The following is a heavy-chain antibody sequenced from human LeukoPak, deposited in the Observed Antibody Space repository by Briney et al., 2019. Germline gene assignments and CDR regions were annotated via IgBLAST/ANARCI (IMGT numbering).Heavy chain of an antibody. Sequence: PSETLSLTCTVSGGSISSGGYYWSWIRQHPGKVLEWIGCIYYSRSSYYNPSLKSRVTISVDTSKYQFSLKLSSVTAADTAVYYCARGVGYDLTYYYYYGMDVWGQGTTVTVSS. CDR2: IYYSRSS. CDR1: GGSISSGGYY. J-gene: IGHJ6*02. D-gene: IGHD5-12*01. CDR3: ARGVGYDLTYYYYYGMDV. V-gene: IGHV4-31*03.